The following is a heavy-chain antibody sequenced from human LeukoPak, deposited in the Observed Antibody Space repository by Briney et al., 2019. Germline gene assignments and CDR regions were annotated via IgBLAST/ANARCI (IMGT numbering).Heavy chain of an antibody. Sequence: GGSLRLSCAASGFTFSDAWMNWVRQAPGKGLEWVGRIKSKTDGGTTDYAAPVKGRFTISRDDSKNTLYLQMNSLKTEDTAVYYCTTHYYDSSGYLYWGQGTLVTVSS. V-gene: IGHV3-15*07. CDR1: GFTFSDAW. CDR2: IKSKTDGGTT. D-gene: IGHD3-22*01. J-gene: IGHJ4*02. CDR3: TTHYYDSSGYLY.